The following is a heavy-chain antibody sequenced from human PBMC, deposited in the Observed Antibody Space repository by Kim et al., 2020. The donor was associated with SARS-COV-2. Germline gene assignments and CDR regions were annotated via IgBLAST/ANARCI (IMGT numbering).Heavy chain of an antibody. CDR3: ARGGDGYTPGGYYYGMDV. V-gene: IGHV4-4*07. CDR2: IYTSGST. Sequence: SETLSLTCTVSGGSISSYYWSWIRQPAGKGLEWIGRIYTSGSTNYNPSLKSRVTMSVDTSKNQFSLKLSSVTAADTAVYYCARGGDGYTPGGYYYGMDVWGQGTTVTVSS. D-gene: IGHD5-12*01. CDR1: GGSISSYY. J-gene: IGHJ6*02.